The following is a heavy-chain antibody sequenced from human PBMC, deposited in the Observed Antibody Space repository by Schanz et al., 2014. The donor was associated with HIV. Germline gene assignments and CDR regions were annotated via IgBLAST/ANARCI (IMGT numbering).Heavy chain of an antibody. J-gene: IGHJ4*02. Sequence: EVQLVESGGGLVKPGGSLRLACAGSRLTFSGYSMNWVRQAPGKGLEWVSSISISGETTFYADSVKGRFTISRDNSKNTVYLQMNTLRAEDTAVHYCARGRYAPNYYDSSTYPYYFDYWGQGTLVTVSS. D-gene: IGHD3-22*01. CDR3: ARGRYAPNYYDSSTYPYYFDY. V-gene: IGHV3-21*01. CDR1: RLTFSGYS. CDR2: ISISGETT.